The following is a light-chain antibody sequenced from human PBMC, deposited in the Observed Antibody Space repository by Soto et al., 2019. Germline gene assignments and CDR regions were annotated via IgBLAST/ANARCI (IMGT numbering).Light chain of an antibody. CDR3: QQYKSVILT. CDR2: KAS. J-gene: IGKJ1*01. V-gene: IGKV1-5*03. CDR1: KSSSNW. Sequence: DIQMTPSPSTLSPSVGDSVTIICLASKSSSNWLAWYQQKGGKAPKLLISKASNLDSGVPERFSGSGSGTEFNLTISSLQAEDFATYYCQQYKSVILTFGQGTKVDIK.